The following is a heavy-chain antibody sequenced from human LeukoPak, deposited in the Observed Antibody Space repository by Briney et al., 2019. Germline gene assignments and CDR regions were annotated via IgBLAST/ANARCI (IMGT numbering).Heavy chain of an antibody. V-gene: IGHV3-21*01. CDR3: ARDDGGAAAPPDY. Sequence: GGSLRLSCAASGFIFSSYSLNWVRQAPGKGLEWVSSISSSSSYIYYADSVKGRFTISRDNAKNSLYLQMNSLRAEDTAVYYCARDDGGAAAPPDYWGLGTLVTVSS. J-gene: IGHJ4*02. CDR2: ISSSSSYI. CDR1: GFIFSSYS. D-gene: IGHD6-13*01.